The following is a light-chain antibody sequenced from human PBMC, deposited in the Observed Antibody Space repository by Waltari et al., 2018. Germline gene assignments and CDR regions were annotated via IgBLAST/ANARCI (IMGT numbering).Light chain of an antibody. J-gene: IGKJ1*01. V-gene: IGKV3D-15*01. CDR3: QQYDYWPWT. CDR2: GAS. CDR1: QSVRST. Sequence: EIVMTQSPATLSLSPGESATLSCRASQSVRSTFAWCQQKPGQPPRLLIYGASTRATGIPARFSGSGSGTEYSLTISSLQPEDFATYYCQQYDYWPWTFGQGTRVEAK.